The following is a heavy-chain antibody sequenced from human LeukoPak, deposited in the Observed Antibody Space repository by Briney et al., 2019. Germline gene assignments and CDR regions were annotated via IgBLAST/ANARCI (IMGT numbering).Heavy chain of an antibody. V-gene: IGHV3-7*01. CDR1: GFTFSSYW. J-gene: IGHJ6*02. CDR2: IKPDGSEE. Sequence: PGGSLRLSCAASGFTFSSYWISWVRQAPGKGLEWVANIKPDGSEEYYVDSVKGRFTISRDNAKNSLYLQINSLRAEDTAVYYCARTSGDPPYYYYGMDVWGQGTTVTVSS. CDR3: ARTSGDPPYYYYGMDV. D-gene: IGHD7-27*01.